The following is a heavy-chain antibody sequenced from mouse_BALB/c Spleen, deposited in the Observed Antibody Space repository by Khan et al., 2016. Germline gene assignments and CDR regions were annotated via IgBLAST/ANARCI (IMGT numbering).Heavy chain of an antibody. CDR1: GFTFSNYA. D-gene: IGHD2-4*01. CDR3: TRVRDYDGSPYAMDL. CDR2: ISSGGSYT. Sequence: EVELVESGGGLVKPVGSLKLSCAASGFTFSNYAMTWVRQSPEKRLEWVAEISSGGSYTYYPDTVTGRFTISRDNAKNTLYLEMSSLRSEDTAMYYCTRVRDYDGSPYAMDLWGRGTSVTVSS. J-gene: IGHJ4*01. V-gene: IGHV5-9-4*01.